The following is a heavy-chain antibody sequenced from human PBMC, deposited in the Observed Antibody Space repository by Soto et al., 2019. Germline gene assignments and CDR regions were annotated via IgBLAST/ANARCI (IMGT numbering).Heavy chain of an antibody. CDR3: AKDWALYDSSGSPFDY. Sequence: GGSLRLSCAASGFTFSSYGMHWVRQAPGKGLEWVAVISYDGSNKYYADSVKGRFTISRDNSKNTLYLQMNSLRAEDTAVYYCAKDWALYDSSGSPFDYWGQGTLVTVSS. V-gene: IGHV3-30*18. J-gene: IGHJ4*02. D-gene: IGHD3-22*01. CDR1: GFTFSSYG. CDR2: ISYDGSNK.